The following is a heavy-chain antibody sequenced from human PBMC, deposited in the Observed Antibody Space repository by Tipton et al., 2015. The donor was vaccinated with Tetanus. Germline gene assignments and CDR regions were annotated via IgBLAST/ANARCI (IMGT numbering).Heavy chain of an antibody. CDR1: GFIFSSYG. CDR2: SWYDGTEQ. Sequence: SLRLSCAASGFIFSSYGIHWVRQAPGKGLEWVAVSWYDGTEQYYADSVKGRFTPSRDNSKHTLYLQMNSLGPEDTAVYYCAKDLRYLGRWPDSWGQGALVTVSS. CDR3: AKDLRYLGRWPDS. J-gene: IGHJ5*01. D-gene: IGHD1-14*01. V-gene: IGHV3-33*06.